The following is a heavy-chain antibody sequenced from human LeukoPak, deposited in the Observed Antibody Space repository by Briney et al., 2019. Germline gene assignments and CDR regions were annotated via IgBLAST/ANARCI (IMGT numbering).Heavy chain of an antibody. D-gene: IGHD3-16*01. J-gene: IGHJ4*02. Sequence: SETLSLTCTVSGGPISRSTTFYWGWIRQSPGKGLEWIGSIYYSGSTYYNPSLKSRVTISVGTSKNQFSLNLNSVTVADTAVYYCARNNSIMENFDSWGQGTLVTVSS. CDR1: GGPISRSTTFY. V-gene: IGHV4-39*01. CDR2: IYYSGST. CDR3: ARNNSIMENFDS.